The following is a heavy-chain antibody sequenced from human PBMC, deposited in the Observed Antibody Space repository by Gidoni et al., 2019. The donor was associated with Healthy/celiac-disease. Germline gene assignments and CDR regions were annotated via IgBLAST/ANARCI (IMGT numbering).Heavy chain of an antibody. CDR2: ISYDGSNK. V-gene: IGHV3-30*18. J-gene: IGHJ4*02. Sequence: QVQLVESGGGVVQPGRSLRLSCAASGFPFSSSGMHWVRQAPGKGLEWVAVISYDGSNKYYADSVKGRFTISRDNSKNTLYLQMNSLRAEDTAVYYCAKEDVRYYDSSGYYLPLNYWGQGTLVTVSS. CDR3: AKEDVRYYDSSGYYLPLNY. CDR1: GFPFSSSG. D-gene: IGHD3-22*01.